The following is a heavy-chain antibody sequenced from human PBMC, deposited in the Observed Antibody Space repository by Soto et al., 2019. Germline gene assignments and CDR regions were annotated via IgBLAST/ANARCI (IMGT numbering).Heavy chain of an antibody. CDR2: ISSSSYYI. Sequence: EVQLVESGGGLVKPGGSLRLSCAASGFTFSTYSMNWVRKAPGKGLEWVSSISSSSYYIYYSDSVRGRFSISRDYAKSSLSLQMNSLRAEDTAVYYCARHSLYGSGWSIDYWGQGTLVNVSS. J-gene: IGHJ4*02. CDR1: GFTFSTYS. CDR3: ARHSLYGSGWSIDY. V-gene: IGHV3-21*01. D-gene: IGHD6-19*01.